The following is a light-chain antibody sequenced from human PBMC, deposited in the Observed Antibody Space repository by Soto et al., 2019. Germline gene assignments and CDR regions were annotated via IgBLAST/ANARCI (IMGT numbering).Light chain of an antibody. CDR2: AAS. Sequence: IQLTQSPSFLSASVGDRFTITLRASQGIRNDLGWYQQKPGKAPKLLIYAASSLQSGVPSRFSGSASGTDFTLTISSLQPEDFATYYCLQDYSYPWTFGQGTKVDIK. V-gene: IGKV1-6*01. CDR1: QGIRND. CDR3: LQDYSYPWT. J-gene: IGKJ1*01.